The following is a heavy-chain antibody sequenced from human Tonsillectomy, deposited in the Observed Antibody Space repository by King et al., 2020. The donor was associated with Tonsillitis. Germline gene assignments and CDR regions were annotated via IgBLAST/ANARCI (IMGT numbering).Heavy chain of an antibody. CDR3: AKVGATGWDAFDI. CDR1: GFTFSSYA. V-gene: IGHV3-23*04. J-gene: IGHJ3*02. CDR2: ITGSVSGRTT. Sequence: VQLVESGGGLVQPGGSLRLSCAASGFTFSSYAMSWVRQAPGKGLAWVSSITGSVSGRTTYYADSVKGRFTISRDNSKNTLFLQMNSLRAEDTAVYYCAKVGATGWDAFDIWGQGTMVTVSS. D-gene: IGHD1-26*01.